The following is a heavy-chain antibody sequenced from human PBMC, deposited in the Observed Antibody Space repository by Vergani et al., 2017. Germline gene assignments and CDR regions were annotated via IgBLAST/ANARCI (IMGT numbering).Heavy chain of an antibody. J-gene: IGHJ5*02. CDR3: ARRQYGHSGVVSWFDP. D-gene: IGHD2-21*01. CDR1: GFSFSSSW. V-gene: IGHV5-51*01. CDR2: IYPGDSET. Sequence: EVQLVQSGPEVKKPGDSLTISCQGFGFSFSSSWIGWVRQRPGKGLEWMGIIYPGDSETRYSPAFQGQVTISADRSKSTTFLKWSSLKASDTAVYYCARRQYGHSGVVSWFDPWGQGTQVTVSS.